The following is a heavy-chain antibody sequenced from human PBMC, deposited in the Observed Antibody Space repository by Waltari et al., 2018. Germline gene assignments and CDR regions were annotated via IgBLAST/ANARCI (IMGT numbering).Heavy chain of an antibody. V-gene: IGHV4-39*01. D-gene: IGHD6-13*01. CDR2: IYYSGST. J-gene: IGHJ4*02. CDR1: GGSISRSRYY. CDR3: ARLVSEAAAEY. Sequence: QLQLQESGPGLVKPSAHLSLTCTVSGGSISRSRYYWGWIRQPPGKGLEWIGSIYYSGSTYYNPSLKSRVTISVDTSKNQFSLKLSSVTAADTAVYYCARLVSEAAAEYWGQGTLVTVSS.